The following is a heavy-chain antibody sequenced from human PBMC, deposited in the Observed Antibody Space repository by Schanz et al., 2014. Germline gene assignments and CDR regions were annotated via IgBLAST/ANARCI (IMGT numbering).Heavy chain of an antibody. CDR2: INPDSGGT. V-gene: IGHV1-2*02. Sequence: QVQLVQSGVEVKKPGASVKVSCKASGYSFTGYYMHWVRQAPGQGLEWMGWINPDSGGTNYAQKFQGRVTMTRDMSINTAYMELSRLRSDDSAVYYCASDFWSGYSHYYYGLDVWGQGTTVTVSS. J-gene: IGHJ6*02. CDR3: ASDFWSGYSHYYYGLDV. D-gene: IGHD3-3*01. CDR1: GYSFTGYY.